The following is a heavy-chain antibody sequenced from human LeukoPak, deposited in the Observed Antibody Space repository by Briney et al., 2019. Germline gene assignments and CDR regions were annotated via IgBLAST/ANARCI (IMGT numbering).Heavy chain of an antibody. CDR3: ARDTHSSGYYYYYYYYGMDV. CDR2: IWYDGSNK. D-gene: IGHD3-22*01. J-gene: IGHJ6*02. V-gene: IGHV3-33*01. CDR1: GFTFSSYG. Sequence: GSLRLSCAASGFTFSSYGMHWVRQAPGKGLEWVAVIWYDGSNKYYADSVKGRFTISRDNSKNTLYLQMSSLRAEDTAVYYCARDTHSSGYYYYYYYYGMDVWGQGTTVTVSS.